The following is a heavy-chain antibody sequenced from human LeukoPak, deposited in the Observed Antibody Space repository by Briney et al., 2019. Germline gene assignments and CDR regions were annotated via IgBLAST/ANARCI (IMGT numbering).Heavy chain of an antibody. V-gene: IGHV3-23*01. D-gene: IGHD3-10*01. J-gene: IGHJ4*02. CDR1: GFTFSSYA. Sequence: GGSLRLSCAASGFTFSSYAMSWVRQAPGKGLEWVSAISGSGGSTYYADSVKGRFTISRDNSKNTLYPQMNSLRAEDTAVYYCAKVSLLWFGEFLWGQGTLVTVSS. CDR3: AKVSLLWFGEFL. CDR2: ISGSGGST.